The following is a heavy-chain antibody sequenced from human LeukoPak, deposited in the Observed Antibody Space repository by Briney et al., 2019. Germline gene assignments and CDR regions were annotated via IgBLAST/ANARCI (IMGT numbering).Heavy chain of an antibody. CDR3: ARRASSSSNYYYYMDV. CDR1: GYSFTSYW. V-gene: IGHV5-51*01. J-gene: IGHJ6*03. Sequence: RGESLKISCKGSGYSFTSYWIGWVRQMPGKGLEWMGIIYPGDSDTRYSPSFQGQVTISADKSTSTAYLQWSSLKASDTAMYYCARRASSSSNYYYYMDVWGKGTTVTVSS. CDR2: IYPGDSDT. D-gene: IGHD6-6*01.